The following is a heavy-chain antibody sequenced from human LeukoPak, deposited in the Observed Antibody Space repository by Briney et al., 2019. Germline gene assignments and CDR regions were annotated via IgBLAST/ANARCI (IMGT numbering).Heavy chain of an antibody. CDR3: ARDRVPGYYGSGSYVY. CDR1: GFTFSSYW. Sequence: PGGSLRLSCAASGFTFSSYWMSWVRQASGKGLEWVANIKQDGSEKYYVDSVRGRFSISRDSAKNSLYLQMNSLRAEDTAVYYCARDRVPGYYGSGSYVYWGQGTLVTVSS. V-gene: IGHV3-7*01. J-gene: IGHJ4*02. CDR2: IKQDGSEK. D-gene: IGHD3-10*01.